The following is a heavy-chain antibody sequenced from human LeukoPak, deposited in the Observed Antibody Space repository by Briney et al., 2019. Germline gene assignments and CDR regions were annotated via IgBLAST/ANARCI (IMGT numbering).Heavy chain of an antibody. J-gene: IGHJ6*02. CDR1: GYTFANYW. Sequence: GESLKISCKGSGYTFANYWIGWVRQMPGKGLEWMGLIYPGDSDTKYSPSLQGQVSISADKSISTAYLQWTSLKASDTAMYFCARLEAVALYYYSGMDVWGQGTTVTVSS. D-gene: IGHD6-19*01. CDR3: ARLEAVALYYYSGMDV. V-gene: IGHV5-51*01. CDR2: IYPGDSDT.